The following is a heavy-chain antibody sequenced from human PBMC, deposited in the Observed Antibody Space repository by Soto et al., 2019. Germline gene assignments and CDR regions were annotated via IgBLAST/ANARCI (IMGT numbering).Heavy chain of an antibody. CDR1: GYTFTSYA. CDR3: AREARFLEWLLTPKDYYYGMDV. J-gene: IGHJ6*02. D-gene: IGHD3-3*01. Sequence: EASVKVSCKASGYTFTSYAMHWVRQAPGQRLERMGWISAYNGNTNYAQKLQGRVTMTTDTSTSTAYMELRSLRSDDTAVYYCAREARFLEWLLTPKDYYYGMDVWGQGTTVTVSS. CDR2: ISAYNGNT. V-gene: IGHV1-18*01.